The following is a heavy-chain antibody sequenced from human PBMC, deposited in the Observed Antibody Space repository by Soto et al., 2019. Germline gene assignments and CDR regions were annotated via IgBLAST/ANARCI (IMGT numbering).Heavy chain of an antibody. J-gene: IGHJ2*01. D-gene: IGHD6-19*01. V-gene: IGHV3-33*01. CDR2: IWYDGNNK. CDR3: ARIPQIAVAGTRFGYFDL. Sequence: QVQLEESGGGVVQPGRSLRLSCAASGFTFSSYGMHWVRQAPGKGLEWVAVIWYDGNNKYYADSVKGRFTISRDNSKNTLYLQMNSLGAEDTAVYYCARIPQIAVAGTRFGYFDLWGRGTLVTVSS. CDR1: GFTFSSYG.